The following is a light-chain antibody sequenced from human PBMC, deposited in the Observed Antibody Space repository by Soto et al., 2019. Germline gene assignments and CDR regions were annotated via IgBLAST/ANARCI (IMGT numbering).Light chain of an antibody. V-gene: IGLV1-47*01. J-gene: IGLJ3*02. CDR3: ATWDDNLSGPSWV. Sequence: QSVLTQSPSASGTPGQRVTISCSASSSDFVSNSVSWYQHVPGTAPKLLIYRNHQRPSGVPDRFSGSKSGTSASLTISDLRSEDEADYYCATWDDNLSGPSWVFGGGTKVTVL. CDR1: SSDFVSNS. CDR2: RNH.